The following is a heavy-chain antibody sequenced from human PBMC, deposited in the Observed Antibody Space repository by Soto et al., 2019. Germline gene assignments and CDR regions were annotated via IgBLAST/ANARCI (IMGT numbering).Heavy chain of an antibody. V-gene: IGHV2-5*02. CDR2: IYWDDDK. CDR1: GFSLSTSGVG. D-gene: IGHD3-9*01. CDR3: AHRDDILTGYRY. Sequence: QITLKESGPTLVKPTQTLTLTCTFSGFSLSTSGVGVGWIRQPPGKALEWLALIYWDDDKRYSPSLKSRLTITKDTSKNQVVLTMTNMDPVDTATYYCAHRDDILTGYRYWGQGTLVTVSS. J-gene: IGHJ4*02.